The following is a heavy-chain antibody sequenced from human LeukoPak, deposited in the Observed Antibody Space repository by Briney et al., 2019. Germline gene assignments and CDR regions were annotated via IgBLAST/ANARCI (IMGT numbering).Heavy chain of an antibody. D-gene: IGHD3-22*01. J-gene: IGHJ4*02. CDR1: GFTFSSYS. Sequence: GGSLRLSCAASGFTFSSYSMNWVRQAPGKGLEWASYISSSGSTIYYADSVKGRFTISRDNAKNSLYLQMNSLRAEDTAVYYCARDYYDSSGYYYFDYWGQGTLVTVSS. CDR3: ARDYYDSSGYYYFDY. CDR2: ISSSGSTI. V-gene: IGHV3-48*04.